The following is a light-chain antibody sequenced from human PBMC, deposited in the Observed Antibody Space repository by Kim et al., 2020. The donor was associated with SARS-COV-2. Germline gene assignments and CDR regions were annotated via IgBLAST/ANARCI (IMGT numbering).Light chain of an antibody. CDR2: LNSDGSH. J-gene: IGLJ3*02. CDR1: SGHSSYA. Sequence: ASVKFTCTRSSGHSSYAIAWHQQQPEKGPRYLMKLNSDGSHSKGDGIPDRFSGSSSGAERYLTISSLQSEDDADYYCQTWGTGIRVFGGGTQLTVL. V-gene: IGLV4-69*01. CDR3: QTWGTGIRV.